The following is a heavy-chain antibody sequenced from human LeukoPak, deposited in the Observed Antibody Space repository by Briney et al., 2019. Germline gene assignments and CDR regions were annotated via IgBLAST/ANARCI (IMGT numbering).Heavy chain of an antibody. J-gene: IGHJ4*02. V-gene: IGHV1-2*02. D-gene: IGHD5-24*01. Sequence: ASVKVSCKGSGYTFTGSYMHWVRQAPGQGLEWMGWLNPSNGDTKYAQKFQGRVTMTRDTSISTAYMDLSRLTSDDTAVYYCTRGRWLQHNDFWGQGTLVTVSS. CDR2: LNPSNGDT. CDR3: TRGRWLQHNDF. CDR1: GYTFTGSY.